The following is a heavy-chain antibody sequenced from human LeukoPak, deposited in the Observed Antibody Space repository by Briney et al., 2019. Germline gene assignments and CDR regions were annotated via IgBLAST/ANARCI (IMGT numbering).Heavy chain of an antibody. CDR1: GYNFNNYW. J-gene: IGHJ6*03. Sequence: GESLKISCKSSGYNFNNYWIGWVRQVPGKGLDWRGIIYPGGYDTRYNPSFHGQVTISADQSINTAYLQGNRLKASDTAIYYCARHFEAAGNSYGDFFYYHLDVWGKGTPVTVSS. D-gene: IGHD4-17*01. CDR2: IYPGGYDT. V-gene: IGHV5-51*01. CDR3: ARHFEAAGNSYGDFFYYHLDV.